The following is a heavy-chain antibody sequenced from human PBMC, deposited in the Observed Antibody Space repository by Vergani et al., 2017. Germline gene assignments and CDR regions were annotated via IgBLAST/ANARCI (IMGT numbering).Heavy chain of an antibody. CDR3: AKDPRRLRYSSGWYVGY. J-gene: IGHJ4*02. D-gene: IGHD6-19*01. V-gene: IGHV3-23*01. Sequence: EVQLLESGGGLVQPGGSLRLSCAASGFTFSSYAMSWVRQAPGKGLEWVSAISGSGGSTYYADSVKGRFTISRDSSKNTLYLQMNSLRAEDTAVYYCAKDPRRLRYSSGWYVGYWGQGTLVTVSS. CDR1: GFTFSSYA. CDR2: ISGSGGST.